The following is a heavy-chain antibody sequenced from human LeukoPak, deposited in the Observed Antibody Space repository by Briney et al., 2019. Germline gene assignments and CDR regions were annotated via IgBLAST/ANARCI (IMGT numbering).Heavy chain of an antibody. V-gene: IGHV1-8*01. Sequence: ASVKVSCRPSGYTFTSYDITWVRQATGQGVEGMGRMNPNSVNTDYAQKFQNRVTMPRNTSISTAYMELSSLTSEDSSVYYCARGRPGRDWGQGTLVTVSS. CDR3: ARGRPGRD. CDR2: MNPNSVNT. J-gene: IGHJ4*02. D-gene: IGHD2-15*01. CDR1: GYTFTSYD.